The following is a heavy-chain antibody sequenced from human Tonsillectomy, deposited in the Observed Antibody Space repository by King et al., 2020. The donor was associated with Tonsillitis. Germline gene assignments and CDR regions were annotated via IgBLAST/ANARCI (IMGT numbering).Heavy chain of an antibody. Sequence: QLQESGPGLVKPSETLSLTCTVSGGYISSYHWSWIRQPPGKGLEWIGYIYYSGSNNYNPSLKSRVTISVDTSKNQFSLKLSSVTAADTAVYYCARVLSSSGWKGVFDYWGQGTLVTVSS. CDR1: GGYISSYH. V-gene: IGHV4-59*01. CDR3: ARVLSSSGWKGVFDY. D-gene: IGHD6-19*01. J-gene: IGHJ4*02. CDR2: IYYSGSN.